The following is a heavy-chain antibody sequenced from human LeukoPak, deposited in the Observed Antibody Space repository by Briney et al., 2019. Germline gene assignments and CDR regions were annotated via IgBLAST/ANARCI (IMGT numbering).Heavy chain of an antibody. CDR2: ISSSSSTI. D-gene: IGHD1-26*01. CDR1: GFTFSSYS. J-gene: IGHJ4*02. Sequence: PGGSLRLSCAASGFTFSSYSMNWVRQAPGKGLEWVSYISSSSSTIYYADSVKGRFTISRDNAKNSLYLQMDSLRAEDTAVYYCASSGSLGGVVYWGQGTLVTVSS. CDR3: ASSGSLGGVVY. V-gene: IGHV3-48*01.